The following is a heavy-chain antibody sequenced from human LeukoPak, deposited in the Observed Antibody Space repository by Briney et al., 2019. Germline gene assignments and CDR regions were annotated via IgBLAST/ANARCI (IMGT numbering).Heavy chain of an antibody. CDR1: GYAFTSYG. D-gene: IGHD3-9*01. Sequence: ASVKVSCKASGYAFTSYGISWVRQAPGQGLEWMGCISDYNGNTNYAQKLQGRVTMTTDTSTSTAYMELRSLRSDDTAVYYCARDVLRYFDWLAPDSYYYGMDVWGQRTTVTVSS. J-gene: IGHJ6*02. CDR2: ISDYNGNT. V-gene: IGHV1-18*01. CDR3: ARDVLRYFDWLAPDSYYYGMDV.